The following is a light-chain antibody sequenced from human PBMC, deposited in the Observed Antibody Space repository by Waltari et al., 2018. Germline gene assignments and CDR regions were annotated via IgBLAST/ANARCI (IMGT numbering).Light chain of an antibody. CDR1: SSNIGSNY. Sequence: QSVLTQPPSASGTPGQRVTISCSGSSSNIGSNYVYWYLQLPGTTPNLLIYRNNQRPSGVPDRFSGSKSGTSASLAISGLRSEDEADYYCAAWDDSLSGPNVVFGGGTKLTVL. CDR3: AAWDDSLSGPNVV. J-gene: IGLJ2*01. CDR2: RNN. V-gene: IGLV1-47*01.